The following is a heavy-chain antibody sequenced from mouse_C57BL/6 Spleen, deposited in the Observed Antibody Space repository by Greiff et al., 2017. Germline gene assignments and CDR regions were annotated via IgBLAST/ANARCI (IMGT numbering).Heavy chain of an antibody. V-gene: IGHV5-6*01. CDR3: ARLVAGFDY. CDR1: GFTFSSYG. Sequence: DVQLVESGGDLAKPGGSLKLSCAASGFTFSSYGMPWVRQTPDKRLEWVATISSGGSYTYYPDSVKGRFTISRDNAKNTLYLQMSSLKSEDTAMYYCARLVAGFDYWGQGTTLTVSS. J-gene: IGHJ2*01. D-gene: IGHD1-1*01. CDR2: ISSGGSYT.